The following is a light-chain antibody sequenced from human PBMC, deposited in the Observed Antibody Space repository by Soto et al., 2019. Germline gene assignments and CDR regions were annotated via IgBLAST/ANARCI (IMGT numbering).Light chain of an antibody. Sequence: DIQMTQSPSPVSASVGDRATISCRASQNINTSLNWYQQKPGKAPQLLIFAASSLQGGVPSRFSGSGSGTDFTLTISSLQPEDCATYYCQQLYSYPYTFGQGTKLEIK. CDR1: QNINTS. CDR2: AAS. J-gene: IGKJ2*01. V-gene: IGKV1-39*01. CDR3: QQLYSYPYT.